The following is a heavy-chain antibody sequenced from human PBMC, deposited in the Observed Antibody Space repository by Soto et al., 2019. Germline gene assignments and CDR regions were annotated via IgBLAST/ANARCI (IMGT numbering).Heavy chain of an antibody. Sequence: EVQLLESGGALVQPGGSLRLSCAASGFTFSNHAMNWVRQAPGKGLEWVSTISDSGSTYYADSVKGRFTISRDNSKNTLYLQMNSLRAENTAVYYCARDPRVHYCTSASCLYFFDHWGQGALVIVSS. J-gene: IGHJ4*02. V-gene: IGHV3-23*01. CDR2: ISDSGST. CDR1: GFTFSNHA. D-gene: IGHD2-2*01. CDR3: ARDPRVHYCTSASCLYFFDH.